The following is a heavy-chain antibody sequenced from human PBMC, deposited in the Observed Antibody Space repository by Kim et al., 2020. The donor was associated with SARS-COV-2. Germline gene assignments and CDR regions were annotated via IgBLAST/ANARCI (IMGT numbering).Heavy chain of an antibody. CDR2: ISSDGRTT. CDR3: AKGGFHR. J-gene: IGHJ5*02. V-gene: IGHV3-74*01. Sequence: GGSLRLSCVGSGFTFSSHSIYWVRQTSEKGLVWVSHISSDGRTTNYADSVKGRFTVSRDNAKSTVFLQMNSLRAEDTAVYYCAKGGFHRWGPGTLVSVSS. CDR1: GFTFSSHS.